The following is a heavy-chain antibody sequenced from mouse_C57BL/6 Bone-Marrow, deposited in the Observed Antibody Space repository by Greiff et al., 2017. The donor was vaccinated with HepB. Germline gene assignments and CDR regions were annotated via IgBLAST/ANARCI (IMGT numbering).Heavy chain of an antibody. D-gene: IGHD1-1*01. V-gene: IGHV14-1*01. CDR3: TDYYGSGPWFAY. CDR1: GFNIKDYY. CDR2: IDPEDGDT. Sequence: EVQLQQSGAELVRPGASVKLSCTASGFNIKDYYMHWVKQRPEQGLEWIGRIDPEDGDTEYAPKFQGKATMTADTSSNTAYLQLSSLTSEDTAVYYCTDYYGSGPWFAYWGRGTLVTVSA. J-gene: IGHJ3*01.